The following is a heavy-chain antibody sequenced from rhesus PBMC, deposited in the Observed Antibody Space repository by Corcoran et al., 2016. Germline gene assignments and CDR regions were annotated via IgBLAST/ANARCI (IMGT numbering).Heavy chain of an antibody. V-gene: IGHV3S42*01. J-gene: IGHJ6*01. Sequence: EVQLVESGGGLAKPGGSLRLACAASGFTLTSYWMNWVRLISGKGLEWISVVSSGGGTTYYADSVKGRFTISRDNSKNMFSLQMNSLRADDTAVYYCAKGLGDSWGQGVVVTVSS. CDR2: VSSGGGTT. CDR3: AKGLGDS. CDR1: GFTLTSYW.